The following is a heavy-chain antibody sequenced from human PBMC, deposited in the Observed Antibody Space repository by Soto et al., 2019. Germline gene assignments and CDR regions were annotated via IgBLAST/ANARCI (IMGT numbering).Heavy chain of an antibody. J-gene: IGHJ4*02. CDR1: GYTFTSYY. CDR2: INPSGGST. Sequence: QVQLVQSGAEVKKPGASVKVSCKASGYTFTSYYMHWVRQAPGQGLEWMGIINPSGGSTSYAQKFQGRVTMTRDTSTSTVYMELSSLRSEYKAVYYCARELNIGYCSSTSCSRGSGDYWGQGTMVTVSS. CDR3: ARELNIGYCSSTSCSRGSGDY. D-gene: IGHD2-2*01. V-gene: IGHV1-46*03.